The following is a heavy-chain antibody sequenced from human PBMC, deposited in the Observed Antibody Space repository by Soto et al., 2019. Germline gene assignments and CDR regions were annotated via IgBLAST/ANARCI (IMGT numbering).Heavy chain of an antibody. D-gene: IGHD1-26*01. J-gene: IGHJ4*02. CDR3: ARSGEHPVDY. CDR1: GYAFPNYV. Sequence: QVRLVQSGPEVKKPGASVKVSCKTSGYAFPNYVINWVRQAPGHGLEWMGFSTHTGNTNYAQNFQGRVVLTTDTSTSTAYMEVTSLRSDDTAVYYCARSGEHPVDYWGQGTPVTVSS. V-gene: IGHV1-18*01. CDR2: STHTGNT.